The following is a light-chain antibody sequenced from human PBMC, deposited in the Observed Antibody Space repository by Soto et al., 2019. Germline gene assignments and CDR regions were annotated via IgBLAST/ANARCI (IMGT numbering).Light chain of an antibody. J-gene: IGKJ5*01. V-gene: IGKV3-15*01. CDR2: GAS. CDR1: QGIGDT. Sequence: EVVMTQSPATLSVSPGEGVTLSCRASQGIGDTLAWYQHKPGQTPRLLIYGASTRATGIPARFSGSGSGTEFTLTISSLQSEDFAVYYCQQYNNWPPGNTFGQGTRLEIK. CDR3: QQYNNWPPGNT.